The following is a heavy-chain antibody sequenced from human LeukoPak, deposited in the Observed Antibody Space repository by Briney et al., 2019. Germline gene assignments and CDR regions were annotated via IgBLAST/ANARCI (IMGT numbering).Heavy chain of an antibody. J-gene: IGHJ6*02. CDR2: IYYRGST. D-gene: IGHD1-20*01. CDR1: GGSINNCY. Sequence: PSETLSLTCNVSGGSINNCYWSWIRQPPGKGLEWIGYIYYRGSTDYNPSLKSRVTISLDTSKNQFSLKLTSVTAADTAVYYCARDRGDNYDYYYGVDVWGQGTTVTVSS. V-gene: IGHV4-59*12. CDR3: ARDRGDNYDYYYGVDV.